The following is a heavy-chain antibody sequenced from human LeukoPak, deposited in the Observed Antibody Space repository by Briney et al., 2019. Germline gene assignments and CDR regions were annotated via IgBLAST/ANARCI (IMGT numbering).Heavy chain of an antibody. Sequence: PSETLSLTCAVYGGSFSGYYWSWIRQPPGKGLEWIGEINHSGSTNYNPSLKSRVTISVDTSKNQFSLKLSSVTAADTAVYYCARHRGLGYGSGSYYLLAPNWFDPWGQGTLVTVSS. CDR3: ARHRGLGYGSGSYYLLAPNWFDP. V-gene: IGHV4-34*01. J-gene: IGHJ5*02. D-gene: IGHD3-10*01. CDR1: GGSFSGYY. CDR2: INHSGST.